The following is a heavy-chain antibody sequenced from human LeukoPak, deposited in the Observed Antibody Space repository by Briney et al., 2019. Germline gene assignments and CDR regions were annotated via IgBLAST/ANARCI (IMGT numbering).Heavy chain of an antibody. CDR2: INSDGSST. CDR1: GFTFSSYW. J-gene: IGHJ4*02. CDR3: ARGLGYSYANDY. V-gene: IGHV3-74*01. Sequence: GGSLRLSCAASGFTFSSYWMHWVRQAPGKGLVWVSRINSDGSSTSYADSVKGRFTVSRDNAKNTLYLQMNSLRAEDTAVYYCARGLGYSYANDYWGQGTLVTVSS. D-gene: IGHD5-18*01.